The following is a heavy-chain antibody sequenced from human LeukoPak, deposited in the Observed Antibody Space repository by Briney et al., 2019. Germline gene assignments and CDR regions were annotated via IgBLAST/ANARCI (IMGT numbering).Heavy chain of an antibody. CDR2: ISGSGGST. CDR1: GFTFRSYA. D-gene: IGHD2-15*01. CDR3: AKVVVAATTYYYYGIDV. J-gene: IGHJ6*02. V-gene: IGHV3-23*01. Sequence: GGSLRLSCAASGFTFRSYARSWVRQAPGKGLEWVSAISGSGGSTYYADSVKGRFTISRDNSKNTLYLQMNSLRAEDTAVYYCAKVVVAATTYYYYGIDVWGQGTTVTVSS.